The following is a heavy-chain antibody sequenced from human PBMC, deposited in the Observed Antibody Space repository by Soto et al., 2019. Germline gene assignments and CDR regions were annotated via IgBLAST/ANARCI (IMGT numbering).Heavy chain of an antibody. V-gene: IGHV1-2*02. J-gene: IGHJ5*02. CDR2: IKSFNGDT. D-gene: IGHD3-9*01. CDR3: ARVVSPYYDVLTGNWFDP. CDR1: GYTFTGYY. Sequence: QVQLVQSGAEVKEPGASVKVSCKASGYTFTGYYMHWARQAPGQGLEWMGWIKSFNGDTNYAQKFQGRVTLTRETSISTAYMELSRLKSDDTAVYYCARVVSPYYDVLTGNWFDPWGQGTLVTVSS.